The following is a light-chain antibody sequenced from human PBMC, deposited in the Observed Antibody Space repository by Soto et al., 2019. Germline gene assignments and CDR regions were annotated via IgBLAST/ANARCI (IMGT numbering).Light chain of an antibody. V-gene: IGKV1-12*01. CDR1: QRIRSW. J-gene: IGKJ1*01. CDR2: ATS. CDR3: QQANSVPWP. Sequence: IQMTQSTSSVSESVGDRVILTCRASQRIRSWLAWYHQRPGEAPRLLIYATSTLETGVPPRFRGSGSGRDCTLTLSSLQPADLGTYFGQQANSVPWPFGQGTKVEVK.